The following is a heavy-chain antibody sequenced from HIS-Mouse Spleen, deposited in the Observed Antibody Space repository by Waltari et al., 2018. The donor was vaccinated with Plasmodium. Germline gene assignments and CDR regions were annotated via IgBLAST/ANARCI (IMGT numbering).Heavy chain of an antibody. D-gene: IGHD1-7*01. CDR1: GGSISSSSYY. CDR3: ARDRITGTSYFDY. V-gene: IGHV4-39*07. Sequence: QLQLQESGPGLVKPSETLSLTCTVSGGSISSSSYYWGWIRQPPGKGLGWLGSIYYSGRTYYNPSLKSRVTISVDTSKNQFSLKLSSVTVADTAVYYCARDRITGTSYFDYWGQGTLVTVSS. J-gene: IGHJ4*02. CDR2: IYYSGRT.